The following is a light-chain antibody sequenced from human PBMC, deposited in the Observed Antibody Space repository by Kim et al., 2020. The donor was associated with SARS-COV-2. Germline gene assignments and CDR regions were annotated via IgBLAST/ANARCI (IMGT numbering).Light chain of an antibody. CDR2: QDS. J-gene: IGLJ3*02. CDR1: KLGDKY. CDR3: QAWDSSTAWV. V-gene: IGLV3-1*01. Sequence: VYPGQTASITCSGDKLGDKYACWYHQKPGQSPVLVTYQDSKRPSGIPERFSGSNSGNTATLTISGTQAMDEADYYCQAWDSSTAWVFGGGTQLTVL.